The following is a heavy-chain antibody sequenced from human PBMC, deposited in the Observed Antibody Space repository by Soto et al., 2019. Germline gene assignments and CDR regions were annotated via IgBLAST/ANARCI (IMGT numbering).Heavy chain of an antibody. CDR2: MSHSGSS. CDR1: GDSVSSGSYY. CDR3: ARDGRRVYATDYYGMDV. V-gene: IGHV4-61*01. J-gene: IGHJ6*02. Sequence: QVQLQESGPGLVKPSEILSLTCTVSGDSVSSGSYYWSWIRQTPGKRLEWIGYMSHSGSSNYNPSLKSRVTISLATSKNECSLKLNSVTAADTAVYFCARDGRRVYATDYYGMDVWGQGTTITVSS. D-gene: IGHD2-8*01.